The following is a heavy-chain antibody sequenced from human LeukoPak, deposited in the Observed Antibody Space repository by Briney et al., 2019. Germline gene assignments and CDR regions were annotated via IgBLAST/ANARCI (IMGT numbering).Heavy chain of an antibody. J-gene: IGHJ4*02. D-gene: IGHD3-22*01. CDR2: IYYIGST. V-gene: IGHV4-61*01. CDR1: GDSVSRSSYY. Sequence: PSETLSLTCTVSGDSVSRSSYYWTWIWQPPGKGLEWIGYIYYIGSTNYNPSLRSRLTMSVDTSKNQFSLRLSSVIAADTAVYYCARYYDSTGSFDYWGQGTLVTVSS. CDR3: ARYYDSTGSFDY.